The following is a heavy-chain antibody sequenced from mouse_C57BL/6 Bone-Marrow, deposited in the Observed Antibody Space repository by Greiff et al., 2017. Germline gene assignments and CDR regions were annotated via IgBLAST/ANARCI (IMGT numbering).Heavy chain of an antibody. V-gene: IGHV1-81*01. D-gene: IGHD1-1*01. Sequence: VQLQQSGAELARPGASVKLSCKASGYTFTSYGISWVKQRTGQGLEWIGEIYPRSGNTYYNEKFKGKATLTADKSSSTAYMELRRLTSEDSAVYVCAREGDYYGSSYGDYWGQGTTLTVSS. CDR3: AREGDYYGSSYGDY. J-gene: IGHJ2*01. CDR1: GYTFTSYG. CDR2: IYPRSGNT.